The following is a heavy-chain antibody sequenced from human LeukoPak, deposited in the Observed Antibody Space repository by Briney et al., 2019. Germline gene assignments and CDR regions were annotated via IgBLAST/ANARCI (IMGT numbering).Heavy chain of an antibody. V-gene: IGHV4-31*03. J-gene: IGHJ5*02. CDR1: GGSISSGGYY. Sequence: PSQTLSLTCTVSGGSISSGGYYWSWIRQPPGKGLEWIGYIYYSGSTYYNPSLKRRVTISVDTSKNQFSLQLSSATAADTAVYYCARAGTATGPGWFDPWGQGTLVTVSS. CDR2: IYYSGST. D-gene: IGHD1-7*01. CDR3: ARAGTATGPGWFDP.